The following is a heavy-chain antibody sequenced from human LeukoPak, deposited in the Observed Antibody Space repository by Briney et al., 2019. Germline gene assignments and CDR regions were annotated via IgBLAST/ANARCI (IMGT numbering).Heavy chain of an antibody. V-gene: IGHV4-38-2*02. CDR1: GYSISSGYY. CDR2: IYHSGYT. CDR3: ARDMNPTHYFDY. J-gene: IGHJ4*02. Sequence: SETLSLTCNVSGYSISSGYYWAWIRQAPGKGLEWFGSIYHSGYTHYNPSLKGRVTISVDTSKNDFSLKLSSVAAADTAIYYCARDMNPTHYFDYWGQGTLVTVSS. D-gene: IGHD3-16*01.